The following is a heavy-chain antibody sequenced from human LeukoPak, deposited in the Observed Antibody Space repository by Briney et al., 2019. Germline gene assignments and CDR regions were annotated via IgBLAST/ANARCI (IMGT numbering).Heavy chain of an antibody. CDR3: ARRASSGWYGEYYYYGMDV. V-gene: IGHV5-51*07. Sequence: GALLKISCKASGYSFTSYWIGWVHQIPGKLLERTGIIYPGDSDTRYSPSFQSQVTISADKSISTAYLQWSSLEASDTAMYYCARRASSGWYGEYYYYGMDVWGQGTTVTVSS. D-gene: IGHD6-19*01. J-gene: IGHJ6*02. CDR1: GYSFTSYW. CDR2: IYPGDSDT.